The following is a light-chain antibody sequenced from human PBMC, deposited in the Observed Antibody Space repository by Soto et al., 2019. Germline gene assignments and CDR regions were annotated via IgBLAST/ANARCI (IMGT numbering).Light chain of an antibody. CDR1: QYVGTR. V-gene: IGKV3-15*01. Sequence: EIVLTRSPSTLASSPWEPAPLSCRASQYVGTRLAWYQHKPGQAPRLLIYGASTRATGIPARFSGSGSGTDFTLTISSLQSEDFAVYYCQQYNNWPWTFGQGTKVDIK. CDR2: GAS. J-gene: IGKJ1*01. CDR3: QQYNNWPWT.